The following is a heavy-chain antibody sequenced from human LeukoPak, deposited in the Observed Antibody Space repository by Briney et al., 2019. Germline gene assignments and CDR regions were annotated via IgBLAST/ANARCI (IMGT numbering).Heavy chain of an antibody. CDR2: ISSSGSTI. CDR3: ARDASPRGFDY. Sequence: PGGSLRPSCAASGFTFSSYEMNWVRQAPGKGLEWVSYISSSGSTIYCADSVKGRFTISRDNAKNSLYLQMNSLRAEDTAVYYCARDASPRGFDYWGQGTLVTVSS. J-gene: IGHJ4*02. CDR1: GFTFSSYE. V-gene: IGHV3-48*03. D-gene: IGHD3-10*01.